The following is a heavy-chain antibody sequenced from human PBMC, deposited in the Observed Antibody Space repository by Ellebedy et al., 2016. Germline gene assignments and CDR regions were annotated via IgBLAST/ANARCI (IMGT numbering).Heavy chain of an antibody. V-gene: IGHV1-3*01. Sequence: ASVKVSCKASGYTFISYTIHWVRQAPGQRLEWMGWINAGTGNTKYSQKFQGRVIITRDTSASTAFLELINLRSEDTAVYYCAIGSGSHGDYWGQGTLVTVSS. CDR2: INAGTGNT. J-gene: IGHJ4*02. D-gene: IGHD3-10*01. CDR3: AIGSGSHGDY. CDR1: GYTFISYT.